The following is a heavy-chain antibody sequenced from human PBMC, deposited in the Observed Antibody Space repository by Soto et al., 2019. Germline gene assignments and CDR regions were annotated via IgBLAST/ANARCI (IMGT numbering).Heavy chain of an antibody. D-gene: IGHD1-1*01. Sequence: QPGGSLRLSCAASGCTFSMYWMHWVRQVPGKGPEWVSRINDDGSSTNYADSVKGRFTISRDNAKNTLYLQMNDLRAEDTAVYYCTRGPRSTSTGTGAFWGQGTLVTVSS. CDR1: GCTFSMYW. CDR3: TRGPRSTSTGTGAF. V-gene: IGHV3-74*01. CDR2: INDDGSST. J-gene: IGHJ4*02.